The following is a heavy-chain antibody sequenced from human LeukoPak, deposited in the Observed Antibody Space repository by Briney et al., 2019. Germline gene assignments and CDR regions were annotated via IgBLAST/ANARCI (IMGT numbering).Heavy chain of an antibody. CDR1: GYTFTSYD. CDR2: MNPNSGNT. V-gene: IGHV1-8*01. J-gene: IGHJ3*02. D-gene: IGHD5-12*01. Sequence: ASVKVSCKASGYTFTSYDINWVRQATGQGLEWMGWMNPNSGNTGYAQKFQGRVTMTRDTSISTAYMELSRLRSDDTAVYYCAREPLGWGGYDYASDAFDIWGQGTMVTVSS. CDR3: AREPLGWGGYDYASDAFDI.